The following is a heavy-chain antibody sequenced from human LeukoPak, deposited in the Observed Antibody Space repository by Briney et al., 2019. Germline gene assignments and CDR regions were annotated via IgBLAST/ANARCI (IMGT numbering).Heavy chain of an antibody. V-gene: IGHV3-30*18. J-gene: IGHJ4*02. CDR2: ISPDGNNE. CDR3: AKVNNYDDH. Sequence: PGRSLRLSCAASGFTFSTFGIHWVRQAPGKGLEWVAAISPDGNNEYYIDSVKGRFTVSRDNSKNMIYLQMNSLRGEDSAVYYCAKVNNYDDHWGQGTLVTVSS. D-gene: IGHD1/OR15-1a*01. CDR1: GFTFSTFG.